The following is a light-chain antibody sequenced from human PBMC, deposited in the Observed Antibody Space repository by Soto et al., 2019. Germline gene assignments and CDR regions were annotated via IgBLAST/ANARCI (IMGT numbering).Light chain of an antibody. CDR1: QSGTIN. J-gene: IGKJ1*01. Sequence: ETLMTQSPVTLSVSPGERVTLSCRASQSGTINPAASHQRRGHHPRLLIYGAPTRAAGIRARFTGSESGTEFTLNIISLQSEDFGIDYCQKDNNWHQTFGKGS. CDR2: GAP. CDR3: QKDNNWHQT. V-gene: IGKV3-15*01.